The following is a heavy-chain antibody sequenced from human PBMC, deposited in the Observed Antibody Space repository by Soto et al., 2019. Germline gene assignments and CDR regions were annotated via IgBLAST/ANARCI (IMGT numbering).Heavy chain of an antibody. CDR1: GFTFSSYT. D-gene: IGHD6-19*01. V-gene: IGHV3-23*01. CDR3: AKPRRCGWYRGGFDY. J-gene: IGHJ4*02. Sequence: EVQLLESGGGLVQPGGSLRLSCAASGFTFSSYTMSWVRQAPGKGLEWVSAISGSGGSTYYADSVEGRFTNSRDNSMSTLYLQMNRSIAEDTAVYYCAKPRRCGWYRGGFDYWGQGTFVTGSS. CDR2: ISGSGGST.